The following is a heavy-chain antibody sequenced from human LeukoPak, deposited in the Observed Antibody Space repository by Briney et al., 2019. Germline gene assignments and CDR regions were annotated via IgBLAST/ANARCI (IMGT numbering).Heavy chain of an antibody. CDR3: ASGAPVSRASGRYRIGDY. CDR2: INSDGSST. CDR1: GFTFSSYW. D-gene: IGHD3-10*01. Sequence: PGGSLRLSCAASGFTFSSYWIHWVRQAPGKGLVWVSRINSDGSSTRYAGSVKGRVTISRENAKNTLYLQMNSLRAEDTAVYYCASGAPVSRASGRYRIGDYWGQGTLVTVSS. J-gene: IGHJ4*02. V-gene: IGHV3-74*01.